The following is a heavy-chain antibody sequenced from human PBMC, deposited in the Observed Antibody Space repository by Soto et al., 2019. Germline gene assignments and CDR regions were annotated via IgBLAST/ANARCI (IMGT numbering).Heavy chain of an antibody. CDR2: IIPIFGTA. CDR1: GGTFSSYA. D-gene: IGHD3-22*01. Sequence: QVQLVQSGAEVKKPGSSVKVSCKASGGTFSSYAISWVRQAPGQGLEWMGGIIPIFGTANYAQKFQGRVTITADKSTCTAYMELSSRRSEDTAVYYCARGTYYYASSGYSLQENWFDPLVQGTLVTVSS. CDR3: ARGTYYYASSGYSLQENWFDP. V-gene: IGHV1-69*06. J-gene: IGHJ5*02.